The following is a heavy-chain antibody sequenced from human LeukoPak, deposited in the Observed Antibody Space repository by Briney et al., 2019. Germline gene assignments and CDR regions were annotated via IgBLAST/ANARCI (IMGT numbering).Heavy chain of an antibody. CDR2: IIPIFGTT. CDR1: GGTFRSYA. V-gene: IGHV1-69*05. D-gene: IGHD6-19*01. Sequence: ASVKVSCKASGGTFRSYAISWVRQAPGQGLEWMGGIIPIFGTTNYAQKLQGRVTMTTDTSTSTAYMELRSLRSDDTAVYYCARTVKQWPVAHDYWGQGTLVTVSS. J-gene: IGHJ4*02. CDR3: ARTVKQWPVAHDY.